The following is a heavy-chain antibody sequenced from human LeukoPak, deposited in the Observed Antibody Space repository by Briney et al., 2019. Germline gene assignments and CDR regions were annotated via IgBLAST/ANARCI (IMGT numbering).Heavy chain of an antibody. V-gene: IGHV1-69*06. CDR3: ARSRYYDSSGYLSPGAYDAFDI. Sequence: ASVKVSCKASGYTFTGYYMHWVRQAPGQGLEWMGGIIPIFGTANYAQKFQGRVTITADKSTSTAYMELSSLRSEDTAVYYCARSRYYDSSGYLSPGAYDAFDIWGQGTMVTVSS. D-gene: IGHD3-22*01. CDR2: IIPIFGTA. J-gene: IGHJ3*02. CDR1: GYTFTGYY.